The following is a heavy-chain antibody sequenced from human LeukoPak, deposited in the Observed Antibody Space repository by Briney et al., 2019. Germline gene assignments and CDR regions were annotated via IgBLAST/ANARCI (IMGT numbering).Heavy chain of an antibody. CDR3: AEGNWMDALGYFDY. CDR1: GFTFISYA. D-gene: IGHD1-1*01. Sequence: SGGSLRLSCAASGFTFISYAMTWVRQAPGKGLEWVSGISGSGYGTYYADSAKGRFTISRGNSKNTLYLQINSLRAEDTAVYYCAEGNWMDALGYFDYWGQGTLVTVSS. J-gene: IGHJ4*02. CDR2: ISGSGYGT. V-gene: IGHV3-23*01.